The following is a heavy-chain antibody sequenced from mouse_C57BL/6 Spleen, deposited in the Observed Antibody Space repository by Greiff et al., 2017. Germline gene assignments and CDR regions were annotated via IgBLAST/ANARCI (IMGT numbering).Heavy chain of an antibody. J-gene: IGHJ4*01. Sequence: VQLQQPGAELVKPGASVKMSCTASGYTFTSYWITWVKQRPGQGLEWIGDIYPGSGSTNYTEKFKSQVTLTVDTSTSTAYLQLSSLTAEDSAVCYCAREVAPNYDMGYWGQRTTVTVAS. V-gene: IGHV1-55*01. CDR1: GYTFTSYW. CDR2: IYPGSGST. CDR3: AREVAPNYDMGY.